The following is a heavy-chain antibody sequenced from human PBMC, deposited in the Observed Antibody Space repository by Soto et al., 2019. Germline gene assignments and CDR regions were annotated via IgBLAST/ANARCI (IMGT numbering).Heavy chain of an antibody. Sequence: QVQLQESGPGLVKPSETLSLTCAVSGGSISSNNWWSWVRQTPGKGLEWIGEIYHSGSTNYNPSLKMRVSISLDKSKNQSSLSLTSMTAADTAVYYCARREGDCRGGSCPFYHDWGQGTLVTASS. V-gene: IGHV4-4*02. CDR2: IYHSGST. CDR3: ARREGDCRGGSCPFYHD. CDR1: GGSISSNNW. D-gene: IGHD2-15*01. J-gene: IGHJ4*02.